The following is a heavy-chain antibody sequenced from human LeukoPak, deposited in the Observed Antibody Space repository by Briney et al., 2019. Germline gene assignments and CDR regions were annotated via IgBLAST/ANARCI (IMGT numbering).Heavy chain of an antibody. CDR1: GGTFSTYA. D-gene: IGHD3-3*01. V-gene: IGHV1-69*13. CDR3: ARARFLDRDSGENWFDP. J-gene: IGHJ5*02. Sequence: ASVKVSCKASGGTFSTYAISWVRQAPGQGLEWMGEIIPIFGTANYAQKFQGRVTITADESTSTAYMELSSLRSEDTAVFYCARARFLDRDSGENWFDPWGQGTLVTVSS. CDR2: IIPIFGTA.